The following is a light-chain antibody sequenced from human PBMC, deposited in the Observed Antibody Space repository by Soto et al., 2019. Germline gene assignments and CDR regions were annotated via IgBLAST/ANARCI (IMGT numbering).Light chain of an antibody. V-gene: IGKV3D-20*02. CDR3: QQRGNWPPGFT. CDR1: QSVGNVY. CDR2: GAS. J-gene: IGKJ3*01. Sequence: ESGLTQSPGTLSLSPGERATLSCWASQSVGNVYFAWYQLKPGQAPRLLIYGASTRAAGIPDRFSGSGSGTDLNLTISRLEPEDFAVYYCQQRGNWPPGFTFGPGTKVDIK.